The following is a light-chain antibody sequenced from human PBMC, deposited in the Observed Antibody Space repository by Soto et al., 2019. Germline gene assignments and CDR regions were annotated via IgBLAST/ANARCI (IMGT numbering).Light chain of an antibody. CDR2: ECS. CDR1: SSDVGSYNL. CDR3: CSYAGSSTG. J-gene: IGLJ2*01. Sequence: QSALTQPASVSGSPGQSITISCTGTSSDVGSYNLVSWYQQHPGKAPKLMIYECSKRPSGVSNRFSGSKSGNTASLTISGLQAEDEADYYCCSYAGSSTGFGGGTKLTVL. V-gene: IGLV2-23*01.